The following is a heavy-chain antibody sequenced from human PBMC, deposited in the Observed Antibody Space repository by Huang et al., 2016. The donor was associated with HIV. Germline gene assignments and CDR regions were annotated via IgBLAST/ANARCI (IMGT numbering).Heavy chain of an antibody. Sequence: QVQLVQSGAEVKKPGASVKVSCKASGYIFIGYYIQWVRQAPGQGLEWMERINPNSGVTKYAEKFQGRVTMTKDTSIDTAYMELRSLRSADTAVYYCARSPLLGESSSALEFWGQGTLAIVSS. CDR1: GYIFIGYY. CDR3: ARSPLLGESSSALEF. J-gene: IGHJ4*02. V-gene: IGHV1-2*06. CDR2: INPNSGVT. D-gene: IGHD3-16*01.